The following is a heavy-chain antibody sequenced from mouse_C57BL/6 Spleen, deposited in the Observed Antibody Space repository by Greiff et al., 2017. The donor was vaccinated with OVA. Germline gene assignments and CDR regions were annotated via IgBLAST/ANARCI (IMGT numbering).Heavy chain of an antibody. J-gene: IGHJ2*01. V-gene: IGHV1-15*01. Sequence: QVQLQQSGAELVRPGASVTLSCKASGYTFTDYEMHWVKQTPVHGLEWIGAIDPETGGTAYTQKFKGKSILTADKATSTAYMELRRLTSEDSAVYYCTRQGYLGSSSFDCWGQGTTLTV. D-gene: IGHD1-1*01. CDR3: TRQGYLGSSSFDC. CDR1: GYTFTDYE. CDR2: IDPETGGT.